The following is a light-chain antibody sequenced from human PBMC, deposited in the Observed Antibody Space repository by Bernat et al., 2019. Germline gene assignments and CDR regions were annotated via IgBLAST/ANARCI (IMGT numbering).Light chain of an antibody. CDR1: SRDVGTYKY. CDR2: DVS. Sequence: QSALTQPRSVSGSPGQSVTISCTGTSRDVGTYKYVSWYQHHPGKAPKVMIYDVSNRPSGVPDRFSGSKSGNTASLTISGLQADDEADYYCCSYAGSFNWVFGGGTKVTVL. J-gene: IGLJ3*02. CDR3: CSYAGSFNWV. V-gene: IGLV2-11*01.